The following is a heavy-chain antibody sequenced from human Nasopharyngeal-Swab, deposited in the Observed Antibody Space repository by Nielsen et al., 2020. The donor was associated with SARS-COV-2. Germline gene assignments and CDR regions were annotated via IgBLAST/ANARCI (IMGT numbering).Heavy chain of an antibody. D-gene: IGHD3-3*01. V-gene: IGHV3-21*01. Sequence: WIRQPPGKGLEWVSSISSSSSYIYYADSVKGRFTISRDSAKNSLYLQMNSLRAEDTAVYYCARDGLDYDFWSASFMDVWGQGTTVTVSS. J-gene: IGHJ6*02. CDR2: ISSSSSYI. CDR3: ARDGLDYDFWSASFMDV.